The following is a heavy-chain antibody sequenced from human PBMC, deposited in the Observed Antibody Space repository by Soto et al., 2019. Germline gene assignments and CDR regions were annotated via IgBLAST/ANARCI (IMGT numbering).Heavy chain of an antibody. CDR2: IYYSGST. V-gene: IGHV4-31*03. D-gene: IGHD2-15*01. J-gene: IGHJ4*02. CDR1: GGSISSGGYY. CDR3: ARSPIEDIVVVVAATVGYFDY. Sequence: QVQLQESGPGLVKPSQTLSLTCTVSGGSISSGGYYWSWNRQHPGKGLEWIGYIYYSGSTYYNPSLKSRVTISVDTSKNQFSLKLSSVTAADTAVYYCARSPIEDIVVVVAATVGYFDYWGQGTLVTVSS.